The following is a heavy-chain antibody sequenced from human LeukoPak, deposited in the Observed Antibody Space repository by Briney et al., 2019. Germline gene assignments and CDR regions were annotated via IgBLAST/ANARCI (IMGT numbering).Heavy chain of an antibody. D-gene: IGHD1-26*01. Sequence: GRSLRLSCAASGFTFSGYGMHWVRQAPGKGLEWMTFIYYDGSNKYYADSVKGRFTISRDTSKLSMYLQMDSLITEDTAVYYYAKSRIRESYYFDNYGQGNLVTVPS. CDR1: GFTFSGYG. CDR2: IYYDGSNK. CDR3: AKSRIRESYYFDN. J-gene: IGHJ4*02. V-gene: IGHV3-30*18.